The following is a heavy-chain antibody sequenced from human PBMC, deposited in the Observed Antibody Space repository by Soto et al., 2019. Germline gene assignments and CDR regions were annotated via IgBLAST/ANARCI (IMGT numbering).Heavy chain of an antibody. CDR1: GFTFSSYG. J-gene: IGHJ5*02. CDR3: ARDRGVKLRFLEWLGNDWFDP. CDR2: ISSSRSNI. D-gene: IGHD3-3*01. V-gene: IGHV3-21*01. Sequence: GSLRLSCAASGFTFSSYGMHWVRQAPGKGLEWVSFISSSRSNIYYADSVKGRFTISRDNDKNTLYLQMNSLRAEDTAVYYCARDRGVKLRFLEWLGNDWFDPWGQGTLVTAPQ.